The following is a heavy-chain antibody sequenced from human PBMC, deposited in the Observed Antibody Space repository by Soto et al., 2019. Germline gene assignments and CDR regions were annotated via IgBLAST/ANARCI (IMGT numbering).Heavy chain of an antibody. J-gene: IGHJ5*02. D-gene: IGHD3-3*01. CDR3: ARHAHYDFCSLFDP. CDR2: IYYSGST. V-gene: IGHV4-39*01. Sequence: PSETLSLTCTVSGGSISSSSYYWGWIRQPPGKGLEWIGSIYYSGSTYYNPSLKSRVTISVDTSKNQFSLKLSSVTAADTAVYYCARHAHYDFCSLFDPWGQGTLVTVSS. CDR1: GGSISSSSYY.